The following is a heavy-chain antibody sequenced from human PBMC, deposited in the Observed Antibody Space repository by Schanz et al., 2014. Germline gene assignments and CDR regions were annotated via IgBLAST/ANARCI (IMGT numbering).Heavy chain of an antibody. Sequence: QLVGSGGGLVQPGGSLRLSCGGSGFTFGSYGMSWVRQGPGKGLEWVSGISGGGGTRNYADSVKGRFTVFRDNSKRTLYLEINDPRAEDTAVYYCAKDSCSSTTCYGYGMDVWGQGSTVTVSS. CDR1: GFTFGSYG. J-gene: IGHJ6*02. D-gene: IGHD2-2*01. V-gene: IGHV3-23*04. CDR3: AKDSCSSTTCYGYGMDV. CDR2: ISGGGGTR.